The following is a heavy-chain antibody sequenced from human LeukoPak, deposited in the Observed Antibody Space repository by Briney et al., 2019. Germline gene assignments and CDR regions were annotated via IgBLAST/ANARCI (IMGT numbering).Heavy chain of an antibody. V-gene: IGHV4-39*01. D-gene: IGHD3-3*02. Sequence: SETLSLTCTVSGGFISSSNYYWGWIRQPPGKGLEWIGSIYYSGSTYYNPSLKSRVTISLDTSKNQFSLKLSSVTAADTAVYYCASLALLARLNYWGQGTLVTVSS. CDR3: ASLALLARLNY. CDR1: GGFISSSNYY. J-gene: IGHJ4*02. CDR2: IYYSGST.